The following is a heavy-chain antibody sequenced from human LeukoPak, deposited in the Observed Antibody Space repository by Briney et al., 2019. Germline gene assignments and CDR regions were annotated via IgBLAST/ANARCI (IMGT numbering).Heavy chain of an antibody. CDR2: ISPGCDRP. V-gene: IGHV3-23*01. CDR1: GTTFSTYA. CDR3: AKSVTAEP. J-gene: IGHJ5*02. D-gene: IGHD4-23*01. Sequence: PGGSLRLSCGAPGTTFSTYALSWVRQSPGKGRESVSAISPGCDRPYSADSVKGRFAISRDNSKNTLYLQMHSLRAEDTAVYYCAKSVTAEPWGRGTRVTVSS.